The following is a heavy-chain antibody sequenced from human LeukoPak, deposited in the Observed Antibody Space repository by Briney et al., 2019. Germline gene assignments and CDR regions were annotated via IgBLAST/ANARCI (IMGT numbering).Heavy chain of an antibody. CDR2: IIGSGGST. CDR3: AKSTIQYYFDF. J-gene: IGHJ4*02. D-gene: IGHD4-11*01. CDR1: GFTFDAYA. V-gene: IGHV3-23*01. Sequence: GGSLRLSCASSGFTFDAYAMHWVRQAPGKGLEWVSVIIGSGGSTYYADSVKGRFTISRDNSKNTLYLQMNSLRAEDAAVYYCAKSTIQYYFDFWGQGTLVTVSS.